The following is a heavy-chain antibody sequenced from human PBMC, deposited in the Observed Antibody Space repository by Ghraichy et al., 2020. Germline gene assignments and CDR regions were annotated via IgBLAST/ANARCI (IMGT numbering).Heavy chain of an antibody. V-gene: IGHV4-39*01. CDR3: ARRNRNWNYDPFDY. Sequence: SETLSLTCTVSGGSISSSSYYWGWIRQPPGKGLEWIGSIYYSGSTYYNPSLKSRVTISVDTSKNQFSLKLSSVTAADTAVYYCARRNRNWNYDPFDYWGQGTLVTVSS. CDR2: IYYSGST. J-gene: IGHJ4*02. CDR1: GGSISSSSYY. D-gene: IGHD1-7*01.